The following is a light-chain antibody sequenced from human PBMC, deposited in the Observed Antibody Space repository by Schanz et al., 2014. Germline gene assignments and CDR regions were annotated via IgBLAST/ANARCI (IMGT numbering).Light chain of an antibody. CDR1: QSVSSNY. Sequence: EIVLTQSPGTLSLSPGERATLSCRASQSVSSNYLAWYQQKPGQSPRLLIYGASSRATGIPDRFSGSGSGTEFTLTISSLQAEDVAVYYCHQYYTTPDTFGQGTKLEIK. V-gene: IGKV3-20*01. J-gene: IGKJ2*01. CDR2: GAS. CDR3: HQYYTTPDT.